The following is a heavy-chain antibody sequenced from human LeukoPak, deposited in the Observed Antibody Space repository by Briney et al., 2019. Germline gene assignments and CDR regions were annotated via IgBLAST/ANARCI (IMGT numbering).Heavy chain of an antibody. J-gene: IGHJ5*02. D-gene: IGHD2-2*01. CDR2: INHSGST. CDR3: AKRGLVVLAATLGVGWFDP. CDR1: GGSFSGYY. V-gene: IGHV4-34*01. Sequence: SETLSLTCAVYGGSFSGYYWSWIRQPPGKGLEWIGEINHSGSTNYNPSLKSRVTISVDTSKNQFSLKLSSVTAADTAVYYCAKRGLVVLAATLGVGWFDPWGQGTLVTVSS.